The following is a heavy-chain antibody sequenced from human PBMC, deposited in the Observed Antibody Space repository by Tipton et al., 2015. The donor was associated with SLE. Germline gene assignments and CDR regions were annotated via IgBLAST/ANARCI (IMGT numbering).Heavy chain of an antibody. Sequence: TLSLTCTVSGSSITAYYWNWIRQPPGKGLEWIGYVYYNGNTNYNPSLKSRVTTSVETSKNQLSLKLSSVTAADTAVYYCARGRQGMEVFTMDVWGPGTTVTVSS. CDR1: GSSITAYY. J-gene: IGHJ6*02. CDR2: VYYNGNT. V-gene: IGHV4-59*01. CDR3: ARGRQGMEVFTMDV. D-gene: IGHD1-14*01.